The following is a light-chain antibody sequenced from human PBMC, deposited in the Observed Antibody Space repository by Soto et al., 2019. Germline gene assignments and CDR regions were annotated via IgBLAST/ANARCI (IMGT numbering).Light chain of an antibody. J-gene: IGKJ1*01. V-gene: IGKV1-39*01. CDR1: QSIGSC. CDR3: QQSYSTPWT. Sequence: DIQMTQSPSSLSASVGDRVTITCRASQSIGSCLNGYQQKPGKAPKLLIYSASSLQSGVPSRFSGSGTRTDFTLTISSLQPEDFATYYCQQSYSTPWTFGHGTKVEIK. CDR2: SAS.